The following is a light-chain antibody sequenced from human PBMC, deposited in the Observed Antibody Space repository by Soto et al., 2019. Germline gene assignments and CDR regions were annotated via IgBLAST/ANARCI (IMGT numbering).Light chain of an antibody. CDR1: QDITNY. CDR2: DAS. J-gene: IGKJ5*01. CDR3: QHYDHLPIT. V-gene: IGKV1-33*01. Sequence: DLQMAQSPSSLSSSVGDRVTITCQASQDITNYLNWYQQKPGKAPRLLLYDASSLETGVPSRFSGSGSGTDFTFTISSLQPEDIATYYCQHYDHLPITFGQGTRLDI.